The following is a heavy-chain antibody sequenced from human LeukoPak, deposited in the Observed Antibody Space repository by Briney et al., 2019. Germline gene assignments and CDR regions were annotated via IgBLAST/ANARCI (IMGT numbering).Heavy chain of an antibody. CDR2: LSYDGSNT. D-gene: IGHD1-26*01. CDR3: ARDSVGATNYFDY. J-gene: IGHJ4*02. V-gene: IGHV3-30-3*01. Sequence: AVLSYDGSNTSYADSVKGRFTISRDNSKNTLYLQMNSLRAEDTAVYYCARDSVGATNYFDYWGQGTLVTVSS.